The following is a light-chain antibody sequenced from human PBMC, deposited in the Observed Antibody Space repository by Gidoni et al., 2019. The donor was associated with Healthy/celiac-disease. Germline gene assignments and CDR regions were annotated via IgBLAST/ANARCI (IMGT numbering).Light chain of an antibody. CDR1: QGIRND. J-gene: IGKJ1*01. CDR3: RQDYNYPLT. V-gene: IGKV1-6*01. CDR2: AAP. Sequence: AIQMTQSPSSLSASVGDRVTITCRASQGIRNDLSWYQQKPGKAPNLLIYAAPSLQSGVPSRFSGSGSGTDFTLTITSLQPEDFATYYCRQDYNYPLTFXQXTKVEIK.